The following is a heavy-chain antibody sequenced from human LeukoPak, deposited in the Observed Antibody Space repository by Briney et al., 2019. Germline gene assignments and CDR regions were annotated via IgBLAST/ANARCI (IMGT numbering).Heavy chain of an antibody. J-gene: IGHJ4*02. Sequence: SETLSLTCTVSGVSISSNYLSWIRQPAGKGLEWIGRIYTSGSTNYNPSLKSRVTMSVDTSKNQFALKLSSVTVADTAVYYCAGKHSGWYYFDYWGQGTVVTVSS. CDR1: GVSISSNY. V-gene: IGHV4-4*07. D-gene: IGHD6-19*01. CDR3: AGKHSGWYYFDY. CDR2: IYTSGST.